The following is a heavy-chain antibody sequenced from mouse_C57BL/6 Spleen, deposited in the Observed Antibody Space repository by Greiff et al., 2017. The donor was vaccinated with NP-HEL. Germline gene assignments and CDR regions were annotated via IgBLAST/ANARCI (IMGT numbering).Heavy chain of an antibody. J-gene: IGHJ1*01. CDR3: ARGVTTVVAPGYWYFDV. CDR2: FHPYNDDT. Sequence: VQLQQSGAELVKPGASVKMSCKASGYTFTTYPIEWMKQNHGKSLEWIGNFHPYNDDTKYNEKFKGKATLTVEKSSSTVYLELSRLTSDDSAVYYCARGVTTVVAPGYWYFDVWGPGTTVTVSS. V-gene: IGHV1-47*01. CDR1: GYTFTTYP. D-gene: IGHD1-1*01.